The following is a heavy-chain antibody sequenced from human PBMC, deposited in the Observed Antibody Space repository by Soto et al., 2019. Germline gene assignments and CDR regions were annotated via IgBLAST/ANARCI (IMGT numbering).Heavy chain of an antibody. CDR1: GYTFTSYG. CDR2: ISAYNDKT. Sequence: ASVKVSCKASGYTFTSYGISWVRQAPGQGLEWMGWISAYNDKTNSAQKFQGRVTMTTDTSTSTAYMELRSLRSDDTAVYYCARDSVYSSGEDDAFDIWGQGTMVTVSS. J-gene: IGHJ3*02. CDR3: ARDSVYSSGEDDAFDI. D-gene: IGHD3-22*01. V-gene: IGHV1-18*01.